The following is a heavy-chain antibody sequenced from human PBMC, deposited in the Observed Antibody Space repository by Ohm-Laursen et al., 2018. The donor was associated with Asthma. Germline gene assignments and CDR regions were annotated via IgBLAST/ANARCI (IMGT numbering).Heavy chain of an antibody. CDR1: GFTFSNAW. V-gene: IGHV3-15*01. D-gene: IGHD6-13*01. J-gene: IGHJ6*02. CDR3: TTPGIAAARYYYGMDV. CDR2: IKSKTDGGTT. Sequence: SLRLSCAASGFTFSNAWMSWVRQAPGKGLEWVGRIKSKTDGGTTDYAAPVKGRFTISRDDSKNTLYLQMNSLKTEDTAVYYCTTPGIAAARYYYGMDVWGQGTTVTVSS.